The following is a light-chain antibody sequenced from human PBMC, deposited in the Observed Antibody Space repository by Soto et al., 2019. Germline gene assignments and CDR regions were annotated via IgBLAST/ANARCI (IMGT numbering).Light chain of an antibody. J-gene: IGLJ3*02. CDR2: EVS. Sequence: QSALTQPASVSGSPGQSITISCTGTSNDVGGSNYVSWYQHHPAKAPKLVLYEVSNRPSGVSNRFSGSKSGNTASLTISGLQAEDEADYYCSSYTTTNTLVFGGGTKVTVL. CDR1: SNDVGGSNY. CDR3: SSYTTTNTLV. V-gene: IGLV2-14*01.